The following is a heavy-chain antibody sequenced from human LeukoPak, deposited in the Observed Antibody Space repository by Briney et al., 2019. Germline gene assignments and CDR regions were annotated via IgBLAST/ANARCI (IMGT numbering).Heavy chain of an antibody. D-gene: IGHD2-2*01. CDR3: ARVGVVVPAAVYFDY. Sequence: GGSLRLSCAASGFTFSDYYMSWIRQAPGKGLEWVSYISSSGSTIYYADSVKGRFTISRDNAKNSLYLQMTSLRAEDTAVYYCARVGVVVPAAVYFDYWGQGTLVTVSS. J-gene: IGHJ4*02. CDR1: GFTFSDYY. CDR2: ISSSGSTI. V-gene: IGHV3-11*01.